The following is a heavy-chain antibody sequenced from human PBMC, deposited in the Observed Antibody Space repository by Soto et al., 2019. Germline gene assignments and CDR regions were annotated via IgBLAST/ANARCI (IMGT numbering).Heavy chain of an antibody. CDR2: ISAYNGNR. Sequence: SVKVSCKASGGTFTSYGISWVRQAPGQGLEWMGWISAYNGNRNYVQKLQGRVTMTTDTSTSTAYMELRSLRSDDTAVYYCARLYCISTSCYLGMDVWGQGTTVTVSS. J-gene: IGHJ6*02. CDR3: ARLYCISTSCYLGMDV. CDR1: GGTFTSYG. V-gene: IGHV1-18*01. D-gene: IGHD2-2*01.